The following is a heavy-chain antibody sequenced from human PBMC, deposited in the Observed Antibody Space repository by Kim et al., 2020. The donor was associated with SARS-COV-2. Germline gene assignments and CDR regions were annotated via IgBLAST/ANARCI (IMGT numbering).Heavy chain of an antibody. CDR1: GFTFSSYS. CDR2: ISSSSSYI. Sequence: GGSLRLSCAASGFTFSSYSMNWVRQAPGKGLEWVSSISSSSSYIYYADSVKGRFTISRDNAKNSLYLQMNSLRAEDTAVYYCAREVGIAAAGTDGMDVWGQGTTVTVSS. V-gene: IGHV3-21*01. J-gene: IGHJ6*02. CDR3: AREVGIAAAGTDGMDV. D-gene: IGHD6-13*01.